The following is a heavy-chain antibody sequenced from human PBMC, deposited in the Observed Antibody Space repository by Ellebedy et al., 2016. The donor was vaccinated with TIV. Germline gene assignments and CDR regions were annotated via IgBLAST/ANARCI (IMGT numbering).Heavy chain of an antibody. CDR1: GFSISTYW. CDR2: INTDGTIT. CDR3: ARDYWGY. Sequence: GGSLRLSCAASGFSISTYWMFWVRQAPGKGLVWVSRINTDGTITDYADSVKGRFTISRDNAKNTLYLQMNSLRADDTAVYYCARDYWGYWGQGTLVTVSS. D-gene: IGHD3-16*01. V-gene: IGHV3-74*01. J-gene: IGHJ4*02.